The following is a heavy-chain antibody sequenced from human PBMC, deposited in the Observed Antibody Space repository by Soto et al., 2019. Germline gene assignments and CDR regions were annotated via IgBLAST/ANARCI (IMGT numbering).Heavy chain of an antibody. J-gene: IGHJ6*02. CDR1: GDTVSSGNAA. Sequence: SQTLSLTCVISGDTVSSGNAAWNWIRQSPSSGLQWLGRTFFRSKWHTDYAVSLRGRVTITADTSKNQFSLQLESVTPEDTAVYYCAVTYTGDYRNYYGMDVWGQGITVTVSS. CDR2: TFFRSKWHT. CDR3: AVTYTGDYRNYYGMDV. D-gene: IGHD3-10*01. V-gene: IGHV6-1*01.